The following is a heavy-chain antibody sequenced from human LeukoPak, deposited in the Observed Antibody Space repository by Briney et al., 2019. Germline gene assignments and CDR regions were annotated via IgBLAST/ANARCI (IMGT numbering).Heavy chain of an antibody. V-gene: IGHV3-23*01. CDR2: ISASGRTT. Sequence: GGSLRLSCAAAGFTFSSYAMSRVRQAPGKGLEWVSHISASGRTTDYADSVKGRFTISRDNSKNTVYLQMNSLRAEDTAVYYCAKLCSGGSCYWNYWGQGTLVTVSS. CDR1: GFTFSSYA. CDR3: AKLCSGGSCYWNY. D-gene: IGHD2-15*01. J-gene: IGHJ4*02.